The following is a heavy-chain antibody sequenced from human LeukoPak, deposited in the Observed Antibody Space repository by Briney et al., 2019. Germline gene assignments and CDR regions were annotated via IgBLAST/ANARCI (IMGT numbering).Heavy chain of an antibody. CDR2: IYYSGST. CDR3: ARSGYSPLAGFDY. J-gene: IGHJ4*02. Sequence: SETLSLTCTVSGGSISRHYWSCMREPPGKGREWIGYIYYSGSTNYSPSLKSRVTISVDTSKIQFSLKLSSVTAADTAVYYCARSGYSPLAGFDYWGQGTLVTVSS. V-gene: IGHV4-59*11. D-gene: IGHD1-26*01. CDR1: GGSISRHY.